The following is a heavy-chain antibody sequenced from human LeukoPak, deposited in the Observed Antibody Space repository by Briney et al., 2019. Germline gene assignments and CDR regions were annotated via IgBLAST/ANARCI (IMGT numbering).Heavy chain of an antibody. D-gene: IGHD3-10*01. CDR3: AKDYYYGSGSYYKAPLFDY. Sequence: GGSLRLSCTVSGFTVSSNSMSWVRQAPGKGLEWVSFIYSDNTHYSDSVKGRFTISRDNSKNTLYLQMNSLRAEDTAVYYCAKDYYYGSGSYYKAPLFDYWGQGTLVTVSS. J-gene: IGHJ4*02. CDR2: IYSDNT. CDR1: GFTVSSNS. V-gene: IGHV3-66*03.